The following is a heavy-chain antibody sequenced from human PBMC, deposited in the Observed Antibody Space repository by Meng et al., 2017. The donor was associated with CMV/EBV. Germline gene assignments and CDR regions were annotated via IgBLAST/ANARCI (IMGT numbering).Heavy chain of an antibody. Sequence: GGSLRLSCAASGFTFSGSAMHWVRQASGKGMEGVGRIRSKAKSYATAYAASVKGRFTISRDDSKNTEYLQMNSLKTEDTAVYYCTRIGPPIGIVVVVAATDYYYYGMDVWGQGTTVTVSS. V-gene: IGHV3-73*01. CDR1: GFTFSGSA. CDR3: TRIGPPIGIVVVVAATDYYYYGMDV. CDR2: IRSKAKSYAT. D-gene: IGHD2-15*01. J-gene: IGHJ6*02.